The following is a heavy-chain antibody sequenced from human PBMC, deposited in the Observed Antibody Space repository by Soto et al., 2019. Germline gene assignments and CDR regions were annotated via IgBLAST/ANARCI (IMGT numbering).Heavy chain of an antibody. CDR2: IFPNSGGT. V-gene: IGHV1-2*07. Sequence: QVQLVQSGAEVKQPGASVKISCRASGYRFTDYYIQWVRQAPGQGLEWMGWIFPNSGGTDYAHYFRGLVTMSADTSISTVYMELSSLRSGDTAIYYCAKGRSFSTGRSDPWGQGTLVSVSS. J-gene: IGHJ5*02. CDR1: GYRFTDYY. CDR3: AKGRSFSTGRSDP.